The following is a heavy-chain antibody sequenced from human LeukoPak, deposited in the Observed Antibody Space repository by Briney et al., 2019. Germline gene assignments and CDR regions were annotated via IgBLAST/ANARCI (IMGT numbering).Heavy chain of an antibody. CDR3: ANSPVATYLFDY. J-gene: IGHJ4*02. CDR1: GFTFSSYW. V-gene: IGHV3-7*01. D-gene: IGHD5-12*01. CDR2: IKQDGRET. Sequence: GGSLRLSCAASGFTFSSYWMSWVRQAPGKGLEWLANIKQDGRETYYVDSVKGRFTISRDNAKNTLYLQMNSLRAEDTAVYYCANSPVATYLFDYWGQGTLVTVSS.